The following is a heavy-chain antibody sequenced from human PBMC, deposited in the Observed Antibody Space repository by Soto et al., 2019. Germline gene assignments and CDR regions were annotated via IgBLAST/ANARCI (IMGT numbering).Heavy chain of an antibody. CDR3: ARDYDFWSGYRGYDAFDI. CDR1: GFTFSSYS. D-gene: IGHD3-3*01. V-gene: IGHV3-21*01. Sequence: GGSLRLSCAASGFTFSSYSMNWVRQAPGKGLEWVSSISSSSSYIYYADSVKGRFTISRDHAKNSLYLQMNSLRAEDTAVYYCARDYDFWSGYRGYDAFDIWGQGTMVTVSS. J-gene: IGHJ3*02. CDR2: ISSSSSYI.